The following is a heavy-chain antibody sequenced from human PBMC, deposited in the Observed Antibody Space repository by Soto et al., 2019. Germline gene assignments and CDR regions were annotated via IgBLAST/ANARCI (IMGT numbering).Heavy chain of an antibody. CDR2: IYYSGST. Sequence: QLQLQESGPGLVKPSETLSLTCTVSGGSISSSNYYWGWIRQPPGKGLERIGSIYYSGSTYYNASVKSRVTISVDTSKNQFSLKLSSVTAADTAVYYCARHQNGLNVYFDDWGQGTLVTGSS. CDR1: GGSISSSNYY. CDR3: ARHQNGLNVYFDD. V-gene: IGHV4-39*01. J-gene: IGHJ4*02. D-gene: IGHD2-8*01.